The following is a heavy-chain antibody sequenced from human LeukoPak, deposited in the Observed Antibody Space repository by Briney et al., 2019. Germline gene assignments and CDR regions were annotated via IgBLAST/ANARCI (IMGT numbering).Heavy chain of an antibody. J-gene: IGHJ3*02. CDR1: GYTFTSYG. V-gene: IGHV1-18*01. CDR2: ISAYNGNT. D-gene: IGHD3-10*01. Sequence: ASVKVSCKASGYTFTSYGISWVRQAPGQGLEWMGWISAYNGNTNYAQKLQGRVTMTTDTSTSTAYMELRSLRSDDTAVYYCARTTPIIARGVMYRDAFDIWGQGTMVTVSS. CDR3: ARTTPIIARGVMYRDAFDI.